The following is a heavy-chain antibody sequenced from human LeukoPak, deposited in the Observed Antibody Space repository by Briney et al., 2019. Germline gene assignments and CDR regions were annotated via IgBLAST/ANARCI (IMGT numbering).Heavy chain of an antibody. CDR3: ARYSPRYCSGTTCHTYYFDY. Sequence: KASETLSLTCAVYGGSLSGYYWSWIRQPPGKGLEWIGEVNHSGSTKCNPSLKSRVSISSDTSKNEFFLKLSSVTAADTAVYYCARYSPRYCSGTTCHTYYFDYWGQGTLVTVSS. D-gene: IGHD2-2*01. J-gene: IGHJ4*02. CDR1: GGSLSGYY. CDR2: VNHSGST. V-gene: IGHV4-34*01.